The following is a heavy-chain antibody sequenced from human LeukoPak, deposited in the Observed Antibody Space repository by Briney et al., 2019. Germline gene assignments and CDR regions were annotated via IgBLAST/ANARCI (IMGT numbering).Heavy chain of an antibody. CDR1: GYTSTNFA. V-gene: IGHV1-3*01. J-gene: IGHJ4*02. Sequence: ASVKVSCKASGYTSTNFAIHWVRQAPGQRPEWMGWINVGSGTTKYSQNFQGRVTITRDTSATTSYMELSSLRFEDAAVYYCASGGTFYDCWGQGTLVTVSS. D-gene: IGHD3-16*01. CDR3: ASGGTFYDC. CDR2: INVGSGTT.